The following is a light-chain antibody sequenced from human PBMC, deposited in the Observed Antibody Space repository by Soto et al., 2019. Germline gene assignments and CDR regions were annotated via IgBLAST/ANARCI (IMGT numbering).Light chain of an antibody. CDR1: TSDVGYYNY. Sequence: QSVLTQPASVSGSPGQSITISCTGTTSDVGYYNYVSWYQQHPGKAPKLMIYEVSNRPSGVSNRFSGSKSGNTASLTISGLQAEDEAHYYCSSYTSSSTRVFGGGTKVTVL. CDR3: SSYTSSSTRV. CDR2: EVS. V-gene: IGLV2-14*01. J-gene: IGLJ2*01.